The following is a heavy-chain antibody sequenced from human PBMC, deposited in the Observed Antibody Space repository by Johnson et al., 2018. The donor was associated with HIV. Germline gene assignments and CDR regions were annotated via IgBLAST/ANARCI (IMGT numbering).Heavy chain of an antibody. Sequence: QVQLVESGGGVVQPGRSLRLSCAASGFTFSSYGMHWVRQAPGKGLEWVSVIYRGGSIYYADSVKGRCTISRDNSQNTLFLQMNSLRPEDTAVYYCAKRHGPIVGATHDAFDIWGQGTMVSVSS. J-gene: IGHJ3*02. CDR1: GFTFSSYG. V-gene: IGHV3-NL1*01. D-gene: IGHD1-26*01. CDR3: AKRHGPIVGATHDAFDI. CDR2: IYRGGSI.